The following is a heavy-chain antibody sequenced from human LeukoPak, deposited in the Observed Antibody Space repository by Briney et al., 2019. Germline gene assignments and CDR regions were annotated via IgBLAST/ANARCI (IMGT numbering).Heavy chain of an antibody. D-gene: IGHD3-3*01. CDR3: AREPYDFWSGFHPYYYYYYMDV. CDR1: GFTFSSYS. CDR2: ISSSSSTI. J-gene: IGHJ6*03. Sequence: GGSLRLSCAASGFTFSSYSMNWVRQAPGKGLEWVSYISSSSSTIYYADSVKGRFTISRDNAKNSLYLQMNSLRAEDTAVYYCAREPYDFWSGFHPYYYYYYMDVWGKGTTVTVSS. V-gene: IGHV3-48*01.